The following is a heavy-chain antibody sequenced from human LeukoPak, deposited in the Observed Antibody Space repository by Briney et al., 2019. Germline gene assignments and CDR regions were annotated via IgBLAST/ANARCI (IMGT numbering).Heavy chain of an antibody. J-gene: IGHJ4*02. D-gene: IGHD3-3*01. CDR3: ARCDYDFWSGYYTGRHFDY. CDR1: GYTFTGYY. V-gene: IGHV1-2*02. CDR2: INPNSGGT. Sequence: SVKVSCKASGYTFTGYYMHWVRQAPGQGLEWMGWINPNSGGTNYAQKFQGRVTMTRDTSISTAYMELSRLRSDDTAVYYCARCDYDFWSGYYTGRHFDYWGQGTLVTVSS.